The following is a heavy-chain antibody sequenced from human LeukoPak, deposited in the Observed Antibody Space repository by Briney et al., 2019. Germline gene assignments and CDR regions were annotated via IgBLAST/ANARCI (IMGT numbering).Heavy chain of an antibody. CDR2: ISYDGSNK. CDR3: ARGQQLVHVAYFDY. V-gene: IGHV3-30*04. J-gene: IGHJ4*02. D-gene: IGHD6-13*01. CDR1: GFTFSSYA. Sequence: GGSLRLSCAASGFTFSSYAMHWVRQAPGKGLEWVAVISYDGSNKYYADSVKGRFTISRDNSKNTLYLQVNSLRAEDTAVYYCARGQQLVHVAYFDYWGQGTLVTVSS.